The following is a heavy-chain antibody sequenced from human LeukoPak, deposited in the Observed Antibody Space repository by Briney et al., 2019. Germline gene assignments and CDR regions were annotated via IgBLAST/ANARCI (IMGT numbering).Heavy chain of an antibody. V-gene: IGHV3-21*01. J-gene: IGHJ6*02. Sequence: SGGSLRLSCAASGFTFSSYSMNWVRQAPGKGLEWVSSISSSSSYIYYADLVKGRFTISRDNAKNSLYLQMNSLRAEDTAVYYCARDRYCSSTSCGAPYYYYGMDVWGQGTTVTVSS. CDR2: ISSSSSYI. D-gene: IGHD2-2*01. CDR3: ARDRYCSSTSCGAPYYYYGMDV. CDR1: GFTFSSYS.